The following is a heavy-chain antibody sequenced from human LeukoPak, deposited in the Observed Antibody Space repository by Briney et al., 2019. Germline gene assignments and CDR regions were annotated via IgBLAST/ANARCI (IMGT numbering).Heavy chain of an antibody. CDR2: ISYDGSNK. D-gene: IGHD3-10*01. CDR3: ARDSRYGSGSYYNDYYYYGMDV. CDR1: GFTFSSYG. V-gene: IGHV3-30*03. Sequence: GGSLRLSCAASGFTFSSYGMRWVRQAPGKGLEWVAVISYDGSNKYYADSVKGRFTISRDNAKNTLYLQMNSLRAEDTAVYYCARDSRYGSGSYYNDYYYYGMDVWGQGTTVTVSS. J-gene: IGHJ6*02.